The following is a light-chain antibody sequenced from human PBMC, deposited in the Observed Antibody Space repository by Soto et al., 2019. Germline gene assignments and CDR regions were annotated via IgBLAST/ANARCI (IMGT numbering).Light chain of an antibody. J-gene: IGKJ3*01. Sequence: DIVLTQSPGTLSLSPGERATLSCRASQTISSSFLAWYQQKPGQAPRLLIYRASRRAPGIPDRFSGSGSWTDFTLTIRRLEPEDFAVYYCHQFGSSPLDTFGPGTKVEIK. CDR2: RAS. CDR3: HQFGSSPLDT. CDR1: QTISSSF. V-gene: IGKV3-20*01.